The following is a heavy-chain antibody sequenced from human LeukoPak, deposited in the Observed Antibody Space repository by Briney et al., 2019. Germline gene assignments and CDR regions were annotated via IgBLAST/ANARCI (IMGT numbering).Heavy chain of an antibody. CDR3: ARVAKQWLGVLXY. CDR2: ISSSSSYI. Sequence: GGSLRLSCAASGFTFSSYSMNWVRQAPGKGLEWVSSISSSSSYIYYADSVKGRFTISRDNAKNSLYLQMNSLRAEDTAVYYCARVAKQWLGVLXYWGQGTLVTVSS. D-gene: IGHD6-19*01. CDR1: GFTFSSYS. V-gene: IGHV3-21*01. J-gene: IGHJ4*02.